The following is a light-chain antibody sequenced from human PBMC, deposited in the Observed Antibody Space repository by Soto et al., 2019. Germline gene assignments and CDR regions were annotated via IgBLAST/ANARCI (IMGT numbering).Light chain of an antibody. J-gene: IGLJ1*01. CDR1: SSNIGSNY. Sequence: QSVLTQPPSASGTPGQRVTISCSGSSSNIGSNYVYWYQQLPGTAPKLLIYSNNQRPSGVPDRFSGSKSGTSASLAISGHRSEDEADYYCAAWDDSLSGRVFGTGTKVTVL. CDR2: SNN. CDR3: AAWDDSLSGRV. V-gene: IGLV1-47*02.